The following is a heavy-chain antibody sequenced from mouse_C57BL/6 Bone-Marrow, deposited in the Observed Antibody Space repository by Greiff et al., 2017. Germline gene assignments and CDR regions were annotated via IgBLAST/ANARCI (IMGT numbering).Heavy chain of an antibody. J-gene: IGHJ4*01. V-gene: IGHV5-16*01. CDR2: INYDGSST. Sequence: VQLKESEGGLVQPGSSMKLSCTASGFTFSDYYMAWVRQVPEKGLEWVANINYDGSSTYYLDSLKSRFIISRDNAKNILYLQMSSLKSEDTATYYCARDREAMDYWGQGTSVTVSS. CDR3: ARDREAMDY. CDR1: GFTFSDYY.